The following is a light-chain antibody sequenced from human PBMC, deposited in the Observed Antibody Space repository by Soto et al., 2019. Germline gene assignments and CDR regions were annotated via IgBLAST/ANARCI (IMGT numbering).Light chain of an antibody. CDR3: ATWDDSLNARGV. CDR2: KNN. Sequence: QSVLTQTPSASGTPGQTVTISCSGSRSNIGNNAVSWYQQFPGTAPKLLIYKNNQRPSGVPGRFSGSKSGTSASLAISGLQSVDVADYYCATWDDSLNARGVFGGGTKLTVL. J-gene: IGLJ3*02. V-gene: IGLV1-44*01. CDR1: RSNIGNNA.